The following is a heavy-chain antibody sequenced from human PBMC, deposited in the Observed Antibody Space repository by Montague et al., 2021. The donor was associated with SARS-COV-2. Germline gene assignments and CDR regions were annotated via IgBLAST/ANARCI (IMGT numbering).Heavy chain of an antibody. CDR3: ARVLGRTGYYYGLDV. D-gene: IGHD3/OR15-3a*01. Sequence: TLSLTCTVSGGSLSSGGYYWSWIRQLPGKGLEWLGYFYYSGSTYYNPSLKSRVFISADMSKNQFFLNLTSVTAADAAVYYCARVLGRTGYYYGLDVWGQGTTVTVSS. V-gene: IGHV4-31*03. CDR2: FYYSGST. J-gene: IGHJ6*02. CDR1: GGSLSSGGYY.